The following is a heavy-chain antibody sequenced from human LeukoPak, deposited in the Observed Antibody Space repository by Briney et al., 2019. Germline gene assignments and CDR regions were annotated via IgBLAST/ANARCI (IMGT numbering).Heavy chain of an antibody. CDR3: ARGFYFSMTELYYLDL. J-gene: IGHJ2*01. V-gene: IGHV3-7*04. D-gene: IGHD2-8*01. CDR1: GLNFRSYW. Sequence: GGFLRLYCAVSGLNFRSYWMSWVRQAPGKGVEWVANIKQDGSEKFYVDSVKGRFTISRDNAKNSLYLQMNSLRAEDSAVYFCARGFYFSMTELYYLDLWGRGTLVTVSS. CDR2: IKQDGSEK.